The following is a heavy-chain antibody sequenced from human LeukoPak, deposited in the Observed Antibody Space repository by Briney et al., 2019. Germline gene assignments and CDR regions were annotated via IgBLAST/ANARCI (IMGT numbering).Heavy chain of an antibody. Sequence: SETLSLTCTVSGGYIGSYYWSWIRQPAGKGLEWIGRIHTSENTDYNPSLKSRVTMSVDMSTSQFSLKLTSVTAADTAVYYCARMTHGSGFDYWGQGSLVTVSS. CDR2: IHTSENT. CDR3: ARMTHGSGFDY. D-gene: IGHD5-24*01. V-gene: IGHV4-4*07. CDR1: GGYIGSYY. J-gene: IGHJ4*02.